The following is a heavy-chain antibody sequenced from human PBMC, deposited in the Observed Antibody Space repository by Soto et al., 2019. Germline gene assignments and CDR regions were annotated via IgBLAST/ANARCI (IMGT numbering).Heavy chain of an antibody. Sequence: ASVKVSCKASGDCFSNYGFSWVRQAPGQGLEWLGWISAYDGQTNYTKKFQGRVTMTTDTSSSTAFMELRSLRSDDTAVYYCARAWYYDSSGYYAFDYWGLGTLVTVSS. CDR3: ARAWYYDSSGYYAFDY. J-gene: IGHJ4*02. CDR2: ISAYDGQT. V-gene: IGHV1-18*01. CDR1: GDCFSNYG. D-gene: IGHD3-22*01.